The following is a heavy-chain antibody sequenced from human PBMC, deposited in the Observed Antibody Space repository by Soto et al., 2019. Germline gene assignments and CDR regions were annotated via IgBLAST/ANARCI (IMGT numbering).Heavy chain of an antibody. Sequence: QVQLVQSGAEVKKPGASVRVSCKASGYSFSSYAIHWVRQAPGQRLECMGWINAANGTTRYSQNFQGRVTITRDTSATTAYMDLSSLTSEDTAVYYCARSGGLDYWGQGTPITVSS. CDR1: GYSFSSYA. CDR3: ARSGGLDY. CDR2: INAANGTT. V-gene: IGHV1-3*01. D-gene: IGHD3-10*01. J-gene: IGHJ4*02.